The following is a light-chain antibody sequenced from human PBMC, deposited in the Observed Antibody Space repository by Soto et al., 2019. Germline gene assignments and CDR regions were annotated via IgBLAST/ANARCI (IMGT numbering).Light chain of an antibody. J-gene: IGLJ1*01. CDR2: DVS. V-gene: IGLV2-14*01. Sequence: QSALTQPASVSGSPGQSITISCTGTSSDVGGYNYVSWYQQHPGKAPKLMISDVSNRPSGVSNRFSGSKSGNTASLTISGLQAEDEADYYCSSYTSRSTLDVFGTGTKVTVL. CDR1: SSDVGGYNY. CDR3: SSYTSRSTLDV.